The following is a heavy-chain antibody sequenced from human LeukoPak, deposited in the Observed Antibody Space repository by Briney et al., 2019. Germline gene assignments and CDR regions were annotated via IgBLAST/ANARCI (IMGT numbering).Heavy chain of an antibody. D-gene: IGHD5-18*01. CDR1: GGSISSSNW. V-gene: IGHV4-4*02. CDR3: ARVVDTAMDKYYYYGMDV. J-gene: IGHJ6*02. Sequence: PSGTLSLTCAVSGGSISSSNWWSWVRQPPGKGLEWIGEINHSGSTNYNPSLKSRVTISVDTSKNQFSLKLSSVTAADTAVYYCARVVDTAMDKYYYYGMDVWGQGTTVTVSS. CDR2: INHSGST.